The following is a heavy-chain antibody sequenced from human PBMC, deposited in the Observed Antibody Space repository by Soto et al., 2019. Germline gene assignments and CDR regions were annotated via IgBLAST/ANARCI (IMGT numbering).Heavy chain of an antibody. CDR3: ARERQQLVLDAFDI. CDR2: ISYDGSNK. D-gene: IGHD6-13*01. V-gene: IGHV3-30-3*01. CDR1: GFTFSSYA. J-gene: IGHJ3*02. Sequence: GGSLRLCCAASGFTFSSYAMHWVRQARGKGLEWVAVISYDGSNKYYADSVKGRFTISRHNSKNTLYLQMNSLRAEDTAVYYCARERQQLVLDAFDIWGQGTMVTVSS.